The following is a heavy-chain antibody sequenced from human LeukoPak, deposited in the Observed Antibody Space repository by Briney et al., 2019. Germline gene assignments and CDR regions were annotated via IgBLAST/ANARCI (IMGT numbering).Heavy chain of an antibody. CDR2: INGGTTTI. V-gene: IGHV3-48*01. Sequence: PGGSLRLSCAASGFTFSSYSMNWVRQAPGKGLEWISYINGGTTTIYYADSVKGRFTISRDNAKNSLYLQMNSLRAEDTAVYYCARFEVVVTVTFDYWGQGTLVTVSS. CDR3: ARFEVVVTVTFDY. CDR1: GFTFSSYS. D-gene: IGHD2-15*01. J-gene: IGHJ4*02.